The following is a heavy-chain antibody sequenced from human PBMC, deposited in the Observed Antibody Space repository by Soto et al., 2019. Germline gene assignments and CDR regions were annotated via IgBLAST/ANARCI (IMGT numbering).Heavy chain of an antibody. Sequence: QVQLQQSGPGLVKPSQTLSLTCAISGDSVSSNDAVWNWIRQSPSRGLEWLGRTYYRSIWQTEYAVSVKGRMTINPDASKNQSALQLNSVTPEDTAMYCCASLVGNSWLDHGGQGTLVTVSA. CDR1: GDSVSSNDAV. CDR3: ASLVGNSWLDH. J-gene: IGHJ5*02. V-gene: IGHV6-1*01. CDR2: TYYRSIWQT. D-gene: IGHD6-6*01.